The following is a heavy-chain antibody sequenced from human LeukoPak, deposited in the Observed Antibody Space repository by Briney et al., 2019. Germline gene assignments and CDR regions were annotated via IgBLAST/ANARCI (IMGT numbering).Heavy chain of an antibody. Sequence: GGSLRLSCAASGFTFSSYAMHWVHQAPGKGLEYVSAISSNGGSTYYANSVKGRFTISRDNSKNTLYLQMGSLRAEDMAVYYCARDRILTGDPKLYYYYMDVWGKGTTVTVSS. CDR2: ISSNGGST. CDR1: GFTFSSYA. CDR3: ARDRILTGDPKLYYYYMDV. D-gene: IGHD7-27*01. J-gene: IGHJ6*03. V-gene: IGHV3-64*01.